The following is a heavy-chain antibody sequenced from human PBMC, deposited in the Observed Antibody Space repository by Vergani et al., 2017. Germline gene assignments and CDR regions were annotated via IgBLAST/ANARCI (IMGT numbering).Heavy chain of an antibody. J-gene: IGHJ4*02. V-gene: IGHV3-30*01. CDR1: GFTFSSYA. CDR3: ARPYCGGDCYYHYYFDY. CDR2: ISYDGSNK. D-gene: IGHD2-21*02. Sequence: QVQLVESGRGVVQPGRSLRLSCAASGFTFSSYAMHWVRQAPGKGLEWVAVISYDGSNKYYADSVKGRFTISRDNSKNTLYLQMNSLRAEDTAVYYCARPYCGGDCYYHYYFDYWGQGTLVTVSS.